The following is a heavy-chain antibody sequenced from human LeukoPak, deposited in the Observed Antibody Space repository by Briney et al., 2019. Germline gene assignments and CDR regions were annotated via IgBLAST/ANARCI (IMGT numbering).Heavy chain of an antibody. J-gene: IGHJ4*02. D-gene: IGHD1-1*01. CDR1: GYNFYDADSH. CDR2: IHPRSGGT. V-gene: IGHV1-2*06. CDR3: ARDKRGSLDY. Sequence: ASVKVSCNTFGYNFYDADSHLHWVRQAPGQGLEWMGRIHPRSGGTTYAQNLQGRVTMTWDTSITTGYMDLTRLRSDDTAMYYCARDKRGSLDYWGQGTPAVVSS.